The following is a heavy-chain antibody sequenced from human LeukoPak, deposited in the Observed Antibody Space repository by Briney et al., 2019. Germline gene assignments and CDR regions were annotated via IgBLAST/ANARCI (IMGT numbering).Heavy chain of an antibody. J-gene: IGHJ4*02. CDR1: GFTFSSYA. V-gene: IGHV3-23*01. Sequence: PGGSLRLSCAASGFTFSSYAMSRVRQAPGKGLEWVSGISGSGGSTYNADSVKGRFAISRDNSKNTLYLQMSSLRAEDTAVYYCAKTRDIVVVVAAPFDYWGQGTLVTVSS. CDR2: ISGSGGST. D-gene: IGHD2-15*01. CDR3: AKTRDIVVVVAAPFDY.